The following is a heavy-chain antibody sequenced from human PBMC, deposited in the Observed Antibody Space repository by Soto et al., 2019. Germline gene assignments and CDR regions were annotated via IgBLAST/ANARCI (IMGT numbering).Heavy chain of an antibody. CDR3: ARDPGDGDYEGYYYYGMDV. V-gene: IGHV4-4*02. CDR2: IYHSGST. J-gene: IGHJ6*02. D-gene: IGHD4-17*01. Sequence: QVQLQELGPGLVKPSGTLSLTCAVSGGSISSSDWWSWVRQPPGKGLEWIGEIYHSGSTNYNPSRKSRVTTSVDKSKNQFSLKLSSVTAADTAVYYCARDPGDGDYEGYYYYGMDVWGQGTTVTVSS. CDR1: GGSISSSDW.